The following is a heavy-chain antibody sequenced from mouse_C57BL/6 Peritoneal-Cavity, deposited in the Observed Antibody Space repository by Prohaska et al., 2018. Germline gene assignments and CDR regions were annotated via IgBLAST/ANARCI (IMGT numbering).Heavy chain of an antibody. CDR2: INSDGSAI. Sequence: EVQLLETGGGLVQPGGSRGLSCEGSGFTFSGFWMSWVRQTPGQTLEWIGYINSDGSAINYAPSIKDRFTIFRDNDKSTLYLQMSNVRSEDTATYFCMRYGNYWYFDVWGTGTTVTVSS. CDR3: MRYGNYWYFDV. CDR1: GFTFSGFW. D-gene: IGHD2-1*01. V-gene: IGHV11-2*01. J-gene: IGHJ1*03.